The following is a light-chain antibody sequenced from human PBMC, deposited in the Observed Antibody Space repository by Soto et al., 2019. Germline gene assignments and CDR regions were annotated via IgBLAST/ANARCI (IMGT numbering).Light chain of an antibody. CDR1: QSVSTN. CDR3: QQYNNWPPWT. V-gene: IGKV3-15*01. CDR2: GAS. J-gene: IGKJ1*01. Sequence: RVMTQYPATLSLSPGERATLSCRASQSVSTNVAWYQQKPGQAPRLLIYGASTRATDTPARFSGSGSGTDFTLTISSLQSEDFSVYYGQQYNNWPPWTFGQGTKVDVK.